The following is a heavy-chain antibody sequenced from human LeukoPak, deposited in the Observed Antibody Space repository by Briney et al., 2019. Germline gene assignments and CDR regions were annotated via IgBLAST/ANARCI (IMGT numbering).Heavy chain of an antibody. J-gene: IGHJ5*02. CDR2: IHSSGTS. Sequence: PETLSLTCTVSGGSISSSYWSWIRQSPGKGPEWIAYIHSSGTSNYNPSLKSRVTISIDTSKNSLSLKLRSVTAADTAVYYCTRGSTGQFDPWGQGTLVTVSS. D-gene: IGHD2-2*01. CDR1: GGSISSSY. CDR3: TRGSTGQFDP. V-gene: IGHV4-4*09.